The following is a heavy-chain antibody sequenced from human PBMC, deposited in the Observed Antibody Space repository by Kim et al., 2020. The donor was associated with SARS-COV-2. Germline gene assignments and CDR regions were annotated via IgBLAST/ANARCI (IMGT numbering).Heavy chain of an antibody. V-gene: IGHV1-8*01. D-gene: IGHD3-3*01. Sequence: ASVKVSCKASGYTFTSYDINWVRQATGQGLEWMGWMNPNSGNTGYAQKFQDRVTMTRNTSISTAYMELSSLRSEDTAVYYCARGRYYREVTIFGVVSHYYYYYMDVWGKGTTVTVSS. CDR1: GYTFTSYD. J-gene: IGHJ6*03. CDR2: MNPNSGNT. CDR3: ARGRYYREVTIFGVVSHYYYYYMDV.